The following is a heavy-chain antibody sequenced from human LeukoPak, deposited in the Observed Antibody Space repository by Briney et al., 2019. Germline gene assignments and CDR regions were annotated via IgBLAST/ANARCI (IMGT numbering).Heavy chain of an antibody. Sequence: GGSLRLSCAASGFTFSSYAMSWVRQAPGKGLEWVSVIYSGGSTYYADSVKGRFTISRDNSKNTLYLQMNSLKTEDTAVYYCARDFGLNWGQGTLVTVSS. J-gene: IGHJ4*02. CDR3: ARDFGLN. V-gene: IGHV3-66*01. D-gene: IGHD3-10*01. CDR1: GFTFSSYA. CDR2: IYSGGST.